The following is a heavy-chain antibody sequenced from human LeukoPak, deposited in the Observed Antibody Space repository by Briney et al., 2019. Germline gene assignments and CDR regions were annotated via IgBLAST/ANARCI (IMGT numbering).Heavy chain of an antibody. D-gene: IGHD3-9*01. J-gene: IGHJ5*02. CDR1: GGSISSSSYY. Sequence: PSETLSLTCTVSGGSISSSSYYWGWTRQPPGKALEWIGSIYYSGSTYYNPSLKSRVNIYVDTSRDQFSLKLSSVTAADTAVYYCARAYDILTGYGVNWFDPWGQGTLVTVSS. CDR3: ARAYDILTGYGVNWFDP. V-gene: IGHV4-39*01. CDR2: IYYSGST.